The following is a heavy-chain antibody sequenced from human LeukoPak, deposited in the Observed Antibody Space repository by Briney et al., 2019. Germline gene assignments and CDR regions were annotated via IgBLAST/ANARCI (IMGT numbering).Heavy chain of an antibody. CDR2: ISSNGGST. CDR3: VKTPTGGSGWGWFDP. Sequence: GGSLRLSCSASGFTFGSYAMHWVRQAPGKGLEYVSAISSNGGSTYYADSVKGRFTISRDNSKNTLYLQMSSLRAEDTAVYYCVKTPTGGSGWGWFDPWGQGTLVTVSS. D-gene: IGHD6-19*01. J-gene: IGHJ5*02. V-gene: IGHV3-64D*06. CDR1: GFTFGSYA.